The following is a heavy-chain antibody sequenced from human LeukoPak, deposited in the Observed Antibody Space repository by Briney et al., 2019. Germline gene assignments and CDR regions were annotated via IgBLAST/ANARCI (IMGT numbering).Heavy chain of an antibody. CDR2: IIPIFGTA. V-gene: IGHV1-69*05. Sequence: SVKVSCKASGGTFSSYAISWVRQAPGQGLEWMGRIIPIFGTANYAQKFRGRVTITTDESTSTAYMELSSLRSEDTAVYYCARDRYYGEPDYYYMDVWGKGTTVTVSS. J-gene: IGHJ6*03. D-gene: IGHD4-17*01. CDR3: ARDRYYGEPDYYYMDV. CDR1: GGTFSSYA.